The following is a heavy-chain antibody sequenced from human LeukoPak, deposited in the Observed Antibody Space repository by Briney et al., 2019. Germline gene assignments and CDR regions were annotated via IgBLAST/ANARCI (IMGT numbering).Heavy chain of an antibody. CDR1: GFPFSTYS. V-gene: IGHV3-21*01. CDR3: VGWPFDY. D-gene: IGHD3-10*01. CDR2: ITSSSSYI. Sequence: GGSLRLSCAASGFPFSTYSLTWVRQAPGKGLEWVSSITSSSSYIYYADSVQGRFTISRDNAKTSLYLQMNTLRAEDTAVYYCVGWPFDYWGQGTLVTVSS. J-gene: IGHJ4*02.